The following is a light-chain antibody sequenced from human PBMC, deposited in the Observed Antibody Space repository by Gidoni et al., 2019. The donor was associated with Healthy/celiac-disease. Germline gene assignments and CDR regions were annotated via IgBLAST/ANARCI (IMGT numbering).Light chain of an antibody. V-gene: IGKV3-20*01. Sequence: MVLTQSPGTLSLSPGERATLSRRASQSVSSSYLAWYQQKPGQAPRLLIYGASSRATGIPDRFSGSGSGTDFTLTISRLEPEDFAVYYCQQYGSSPITFGPGTKVDIK. CDR2: GAS. CDR1: QSVSSSY. J-gene: IGKJ3*01. CDR3: QQYGSSPIT.